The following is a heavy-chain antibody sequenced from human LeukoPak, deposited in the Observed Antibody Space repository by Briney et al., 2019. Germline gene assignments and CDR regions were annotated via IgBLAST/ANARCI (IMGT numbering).Heavy chain of an antibody. Sequence: PGGSLRLSCAASGFTFSSYSMNWVRQAPGKGLEWVSSISSSSSYIYYADSVKGRFTISRDNAKNSLYLQMNSLRAEDTAVYYCARDLSLSRYMDVWGKGTTVTVSS. CDR1: GFTFSSYS. D-gene: IGHD2/OR15-2a*01. J-gene: IGHJ6*03. CDR2: ISSSSSYI. CDR3: ARDLSLSRYMDV. V-gene: IGHV3-21*01.